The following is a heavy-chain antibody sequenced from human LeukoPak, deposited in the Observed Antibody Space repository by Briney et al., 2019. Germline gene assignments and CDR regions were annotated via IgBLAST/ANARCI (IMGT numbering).Heavy chain of an antibody. Sequence: SETLSLTCAVYGGSFSGYYWSWIRRPPGKGLEWIGEINHSGSTNYNPSLKSRVTISVDTSKNQFSLKLSSVTAADTAVYYCASFYDRDWGWGQGTLVTVSS. CDR3: ASFYDRDWG. D-gene: IGHD7-27*01. J-gene: IGHJ4*02. V-gene: IGHV4-34*01. CDR2: INHSGST. CDR1: GGSFSGYY.